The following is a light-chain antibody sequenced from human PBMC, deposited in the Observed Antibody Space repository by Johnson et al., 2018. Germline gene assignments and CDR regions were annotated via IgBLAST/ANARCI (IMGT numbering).Light chain of an antibody. V-gene: IGLV1-51*02. CDR2: ENN. CDR1: SSNIGNNY. Sequence: QSVLTQPPSVSAAPGQKVTISCSGSSSNIGNNYVSWYQQLPGTAPKLLIYENNKRPSGIPDRFSGSKSGTSATLGITGLQTGDEADYYCGTWDSSLSAGNVLRTGTKDTVL. CDR3: GTWDSSLSAGNV. J-gene: IGLJ1*01.